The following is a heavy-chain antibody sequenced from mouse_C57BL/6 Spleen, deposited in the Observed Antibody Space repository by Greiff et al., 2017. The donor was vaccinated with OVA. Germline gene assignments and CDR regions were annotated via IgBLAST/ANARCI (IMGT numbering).Heavy chain of an antibody. CDR2: ISGGGGNT. CDR1: GFTFSSYT. CDR3: ARQSTTGKGFAY. J-gene: IGHJ3*01. D-gene: IGHD4-1*02. Sequence: EVKVVESGGGLVKPGGSLKLSCAASGFTFSSYTMSWVRQTPEKRLEWVATISGGGGNTYYPDSVKGRFTISRDNAKNTLYLQMSSLRSEDTALYYCARQSTTGKGFAYWGQGTLVTVSA. V-gene: IGHV5-9*01.